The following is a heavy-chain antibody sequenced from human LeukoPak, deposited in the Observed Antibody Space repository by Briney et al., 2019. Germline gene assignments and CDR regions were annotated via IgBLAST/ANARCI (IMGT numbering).Heavy chain of an antibody. J-gene: IGHJ4*02. CDR1: GYPFTSYG. D-gene: IGHD6-6*01. CDR3: AKGARKSDSSSWVFDY. Sequence: ASVKVSCKASGYPFTSYGISWVRQAPGQGLEWMGWISPYNGDTNYEQKLQGRVTMTTDTSTSTVYMELRSLRSDDTAVYYCAKGARKSDSSSWVFDYWGQGTLVTVSS. CDR2: ISPYNGDT. V-gene: IGHV1-18*01.